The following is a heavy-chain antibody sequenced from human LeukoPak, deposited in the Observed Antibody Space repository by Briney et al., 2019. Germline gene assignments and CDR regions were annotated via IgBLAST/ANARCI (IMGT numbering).Heavy chain of an antibody. CDR1: GGSFSGYY. Sequence: PSETLSLTCAVYGGSFSGYYWSWIRQPPGKGLEWIGEINHSGSTNYNPSLKSRVTISVDTSKNQFSLKLSSVTAADTAVYYCARQSRRVGVTSYRSSGRPMDVWGKGTTVTVSS. V-gene: IGHV4-34*01. D-gene: IGHD2-2*01. CDR3: ARQSRRVGVTSYRSSGRPMDV. CDR2: INHSGST. J-gene: IGHJ6*03.